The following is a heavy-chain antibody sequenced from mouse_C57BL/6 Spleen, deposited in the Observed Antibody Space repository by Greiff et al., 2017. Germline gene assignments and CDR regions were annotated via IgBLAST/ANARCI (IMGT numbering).Heavy chain of an antibody. J-gene: IGHJ3*01. V-gene: IGHV1-69*01. Sequence: VQLQQPGAELVMPGASVKLSCKASGYTFTSYWMHWVKQRPGQGLEWIGEIDPSDSYTNYNQKFKGKSTLTVDKSSSTAYMQLSSLTSEDSAVYYCARGGNYEGWCAYWGQGTLVTVSA. CDR3: ARGGNYEGWCAY. D-gene: IGHD2-1*01. CDR2: IDPSDSYT. CDR1: GYTFTSYW.